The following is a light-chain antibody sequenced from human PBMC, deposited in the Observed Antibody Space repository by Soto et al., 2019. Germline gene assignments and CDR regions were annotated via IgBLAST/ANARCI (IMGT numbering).Light chain of an antibody. Sequence: EIVLTQSAATLSVSPGERATLSCRASQSVSSNLAWYQQKPGQAPRLLIYGASTRATGIPARFSGSGSGTEFTLTISSLQPDDFATYYCQQYNSYSPTFGQGTKVDIK. J-gene: IGKJ1*01. CDR2: GAS. V-gene: IGKV3-15*01. CDR3: QQYNSYSPT. CDR1: QSVSSN.